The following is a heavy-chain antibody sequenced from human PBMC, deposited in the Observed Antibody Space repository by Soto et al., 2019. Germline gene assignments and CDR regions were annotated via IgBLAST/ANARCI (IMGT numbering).Heavy chain of an antibody. D-gene: IGHD4-4*01. J-gene: IGHJ5*02. Sequence: SETLSLTCAVYGGSFSGYYWSWIRQPPGKGLEWIGEINHSGSTNYNPSLKSRVTISVDTSKNQFSLKLSSVTAADTAVYYCARGRKSSYSRTTTGSYWFDPWGQGTLVTVSS. CDR1: GGSFSGYY. CDR2: INHSGST. CDR3: ARGRKSSYSRTTTGSYWFDP. V-gene: IGHV4-34*01.